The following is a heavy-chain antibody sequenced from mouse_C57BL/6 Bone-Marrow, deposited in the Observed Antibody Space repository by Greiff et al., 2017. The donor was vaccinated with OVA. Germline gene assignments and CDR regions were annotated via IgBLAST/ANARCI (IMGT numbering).Heavy chain of an antibody. CDR2: IRSKSNNYAT. V-gene: IGHV10-1*01. CDR3: VRQDGKGYWYFDV. J-gene: IGHJ1*03. CDR1: GFSFNTYA. D-gene: IGHD1-1*01. Sequence: EVQVVESGGGLVQPKGSLKLSCAASGFSFNTYAMNWVRQAPGKGLEWVARIRSKSNNYATYYADSVKDRFTISRDDSESMLYLQMNNLKTEDTAMYYCVRQDGKGYWYFDVWGTGTTVTVSS.